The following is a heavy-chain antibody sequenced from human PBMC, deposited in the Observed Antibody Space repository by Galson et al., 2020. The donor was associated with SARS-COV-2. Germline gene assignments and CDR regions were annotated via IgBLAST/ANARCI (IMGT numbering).Heavy chain of an antibody. Sequence: GESLKISCVGSGFTFSNYVMSWVRRGPGKGLEWVSHIGGSGDITYNADSVKGRFTISRDNSKNTMYLQMNSLRAEDTAVYYCARGASVVARGPYYYYGLDVWGQGTTVTVSS. D-gene: IGHD6-6*01. V-gene: IGHV3-23*01. CDR1: GFTFSNYV. CDR3: ARGASVVARGPYYYYGLDV. CDR2: IGGSGDIT. J-gene: IGHJ6*02.